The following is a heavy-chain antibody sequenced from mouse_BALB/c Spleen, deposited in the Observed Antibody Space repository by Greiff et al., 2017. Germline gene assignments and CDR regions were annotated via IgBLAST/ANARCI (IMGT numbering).Heavy chain of an antibody. CDR2: IYPGSGNT. J-gene: IGHJ4*01. Sequence: QVQLQQSGAELARPGASVKLSCKASGYTFTDYYINWVKQRTGQGLEWIGEIYPGSGNTYYNEKFKGKATLTADKSSSTAYMQLSSLTSEDSAVYFCARYYYDSSYAMDYWGQGTSVTVSS. CDR1: GYTFTDYY. D-gene: IGHD1-1*01. CDR3: ARYYYDSSYAMDY. V-gene: IGHV1-77*01.